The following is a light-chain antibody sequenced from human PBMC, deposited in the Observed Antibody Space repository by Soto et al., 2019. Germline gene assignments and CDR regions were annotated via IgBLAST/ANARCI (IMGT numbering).Light chain of an antibody. CDR3: QQYGSSPWT. CDR1: QSVSSSY. V-gene: IGKV3-20*01. CDR2: GAS. J-gene: IGKJ1*01. Sequence: EIVLTQSPGTLSLSPGERATLSCRASQSVSSSYLAWYQQKLGQAPRLLIYGASSRATGVPDRFSGSGSGTDFTLTISSLDPEDFAVYFCQQYGSSPWTFGQGTKVEIK.